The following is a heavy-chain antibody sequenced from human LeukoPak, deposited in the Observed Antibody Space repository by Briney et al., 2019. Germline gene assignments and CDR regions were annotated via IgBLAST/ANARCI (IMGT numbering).Heavy chain of an antibody. Sequence: PSETLSLTCTVSGGSISSYYWSWIRQPPGKGLEWIGYIYYSGSTNYNPSLKSRVTISVDTSKNQFSLKLSSVTAADTAVYYCARARGIAAAGFDYWGQGTLVTVSS. V-gene: IGHV4-59*01. CDR2: IYYSGST. CDR3: ARARGIAAAGFDY. CDR1: GGSISSYY. J-gene: IGHJ4*02. D-gene: IGHD6-13*01.